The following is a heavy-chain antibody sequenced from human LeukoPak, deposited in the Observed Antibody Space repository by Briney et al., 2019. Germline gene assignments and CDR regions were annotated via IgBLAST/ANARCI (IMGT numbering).Heavy chain of an antibody. CDR2: IYSGGNT. D-gene: IGHD3-10*01. CDR1: GFTVSSNF. J-gene: IGHJ4*02. Sequence: QPGGSLRLSCAASGFTVSSNFMSWVRQAPGKGLEWVSIIYSGGNTYYADSVKGRFTISRDNAKNSLYLQMNSLRAEDTAVYYCARTSGNYQEYYFDYWGQGTLVTVSS. V-gene: IGHV3-53*01. CDR3: ARTSGNYQEYYFDY.